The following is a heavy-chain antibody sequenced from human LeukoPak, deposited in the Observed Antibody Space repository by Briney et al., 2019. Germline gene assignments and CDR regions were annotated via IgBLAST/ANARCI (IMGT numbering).Heavy chain of an antibody. CDR2: ISAYNGNT. CDR1: GSTFTSYG. CDR3: ARAVYSSIQLWSGAVRAFDI. Sequence: PENVCCKACGSTFTSYGISWLRQPPGQGLEWMGWISAYNGNTYSAQKQQGIVIMTTDTSTSTAYMELRSLRSDDTAVYYCARAVYSSIQLWSGAVRAFDIWGQGTMVTVSS. V-gene: IGHV1-18*04. D-gene: IGHD5-18*01. J-gene: IGHJ3*02.